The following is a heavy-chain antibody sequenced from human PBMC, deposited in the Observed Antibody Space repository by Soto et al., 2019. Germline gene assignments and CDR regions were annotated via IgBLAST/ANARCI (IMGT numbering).Heavy chain of an antibody. CDR1: GGSITSYY. Sequence: PSGTLSLTCTVSGGSITSYYWSWIRQPPGKGLEWIGYIYYSGSTKYNPSLKSRVTISVDRSKNQFPLKLSSVTAADTAVYYCARVPSPWGQGTLVTVSS. V-gene: IGHV4-59*12. CDR3: ARVPSP. CDR2: IYYSGST. J-gene: IGHJ5*02.